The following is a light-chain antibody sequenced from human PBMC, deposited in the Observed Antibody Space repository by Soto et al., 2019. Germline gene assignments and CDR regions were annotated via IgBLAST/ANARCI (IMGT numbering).Light chain of an antibody. CDR3: QHSNDWPLLS. Sequence: EIVMTPSPATLSVSPGEGATLSCRASQSIGSNLAWYQHKPGQAPRLLIYSAYIRSTGIPARFSGSGSGTAFTLTISSLQSDDFALYYCQHSNDWPLLSFGQGTRLEIK. V-gene: IGKV3-15*01. J-gene: IGKJ5*01. CDR2: SAY. CDR1: QSIGSN.